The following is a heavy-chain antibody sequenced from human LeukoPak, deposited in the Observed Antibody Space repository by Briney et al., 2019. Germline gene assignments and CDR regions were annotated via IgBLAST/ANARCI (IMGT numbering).Heavy chain of an antibody. CDR1: GFTFSSYW. Sequence: PGGPLRLSCAASGFTFSSYWMSWVRQAPGKGLEWVAVISYDGRNIHYPDSVKGRFTISRDISTDTLWLQMDSLRTEDTAVYYCAKGPLRGTAAAIDYWGQGTLVTVSS. CDR3: AKGPLRGTAAAIDY. D-gene: IGHD2-2*01. J-gene: IGHJ4*02. CDR2: ISYDGRNI. V-gene: IGHV3-30*18.